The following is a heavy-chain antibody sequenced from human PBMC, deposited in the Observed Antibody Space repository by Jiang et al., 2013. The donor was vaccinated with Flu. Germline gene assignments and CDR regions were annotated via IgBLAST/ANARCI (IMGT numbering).Heavy chain of an antibody. V-gene: IGHV3-33*01. Sequence: ESGGGVVQPGGSLRLSCAASGFSFSGYGMHWVRQAPGKGLEWVAIIWYDGDRKYYGDSVKGRFTISRDNSNNMLSLQMSRLRVEDTAVYYCARDGPYYGSGSQYYYYGMDVWGQGTAVTVSS. CDR2: IWYDGDRK. J-gene: IGHJ6*02. CDR1: GFSFSGYG. D-gene: IGHD3-10*01. CDR3: ARDGPYYGSGSQYYYYGMDV.